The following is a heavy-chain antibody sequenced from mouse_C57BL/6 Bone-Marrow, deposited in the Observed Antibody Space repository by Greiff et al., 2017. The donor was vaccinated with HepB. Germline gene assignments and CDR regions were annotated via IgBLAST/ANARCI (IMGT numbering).Heavy chain of an antibody. CDR1: GYTFTDYY. J-gene: IGHJ2*01. D-gene: IGHD1-1*01. CDR2: INPNNGGT. Sequence: VQLQQSGPELVKPGASVKISCKASGYTFTDYYMNWVKQSHGKSLEWIGDINPNNGGTSYNQKFKGKATLTVDKSSSTAYMELRSLTSEDSAVYYCARYYYGSFWGQGTTLTVSS. V-gene: IGHV1-26*01. CDR3: ARYYYGSF.